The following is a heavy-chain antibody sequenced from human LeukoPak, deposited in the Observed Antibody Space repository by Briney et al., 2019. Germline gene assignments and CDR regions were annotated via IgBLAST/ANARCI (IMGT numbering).Heavy chain of an antibody. Sequence: SETLSLTCTVSGGSISSYYWSWIRQPAGKGLEWIGRIYTSGSTNYNPSLKSRVTISVDTSKNQFSLKLSSVPAADTAVYYCARAGGAARRNYYYYYMDVWGKGTTVTVSS. D-gene: IGHD6-6*01. V-gene: IGHV4-4*07. CDR2: IYTSGST. CDR3: ARAGGAARRNYYYYYMDV. CDR1: GGSISSYY. J-gene: IGHJ6*03.